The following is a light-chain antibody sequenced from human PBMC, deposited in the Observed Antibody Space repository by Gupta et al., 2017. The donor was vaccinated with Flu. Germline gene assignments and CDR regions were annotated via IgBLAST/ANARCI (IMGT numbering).Light chain of an antibody. CDR1: ALPRQY. J-gene: IGLJ2*01. Sequence: SSDLTQPPAVSVSPGKTARITCSGEALPRQYAYWYQQKPGQAPVLVIYEDSQRPSGIPERFSGSSSGTTDTLTISGDQAEDEADYYCQSTDSSVTHVVFGGGTKLTVL. CDR3: QSTDSSVTHVV. CDR2: EDS. V-gene: IGLV3-25*02.